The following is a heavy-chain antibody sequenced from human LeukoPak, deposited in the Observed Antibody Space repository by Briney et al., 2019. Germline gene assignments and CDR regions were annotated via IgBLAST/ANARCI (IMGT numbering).Heavy chain of an antibody. J-gene: IGHJ4*02. Sequence: GASVKVSCKASGGTFSSYAISWVRQAPGQGLEWMGRIIPILGIANYAQKFQGRVTITADKSTSTAYMELSSLRSEDTAVYYCARDGSYGGNSGVFDYWGQGTLVTVSS. D-gene: IGHD4-17*01. CDR1: GGTFSSYA. CDR3: ARDGSYGGNSGVFDY. V-gene: IGHV1-69*04. CDR2: IIPILGIA.